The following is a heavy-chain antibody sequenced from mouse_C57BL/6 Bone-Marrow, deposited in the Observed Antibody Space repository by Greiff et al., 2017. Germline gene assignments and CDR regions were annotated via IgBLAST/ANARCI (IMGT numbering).Heavy chain of an antibody. CDR3: THDGYYPYAMDY. J-gene: IGHJ4*01. CDR2: IRNKANNHAT. D-gene: IGHD2-3*01. CDR1: GFTFSDAW. Sequence: EVQLQESGGGLVQPGGSMKLSCAASGFTFSDAWMDWVRQSPEKGLEWVAEIRNKANNHATYYAESVKGRFTISRDDSKSSVYLQMNSLRAEDTGIYYCTHDGYYPYAMDYWGQGTSVTVSS. V-gene: IGHV6-6*01.